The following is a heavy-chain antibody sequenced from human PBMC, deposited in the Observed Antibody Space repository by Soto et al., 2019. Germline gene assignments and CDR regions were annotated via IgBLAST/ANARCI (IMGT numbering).Heavy chain of an antibody. CDR2: ISSGGTIT. V-gene: IGHV3-48*02. Sequence: GGSLRLSCAASGFTFSGSNMNWVRQAPGKGLEWIAYISSGGTITYYADSVKGRFSISRDNAKNSLFLQMNSLRDEDTAVYYCAKDFLVYSRYDPRSSDYWGQGPLVTLSS. CDR3: AKDFLVYSRYDPRSSDY. D-gene: IGHD5-12*01. J-gene: IGHJ4*02. CDR1: GFTFSGSN.